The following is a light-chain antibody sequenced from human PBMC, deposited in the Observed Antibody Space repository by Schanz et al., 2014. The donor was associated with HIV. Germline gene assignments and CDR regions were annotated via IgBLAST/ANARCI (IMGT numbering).Light chain of an antibody. Sequence: QSALTQPASVSGSPGQSITISCTGTSADVGAYNYVSWYQQHPGKAPKLMIYDVSNRPSGVSTRFSGSKSDNTASLTVSGLQAEDEADYYCSSYAGSNNLVFGGGTKLTVL. CDR2: DVS. CDR3: SSYAGSNNLV. CDR1: SADVGAYNY. V-gene: IGLV2-14*03. J-gene: IGLJ2*01.